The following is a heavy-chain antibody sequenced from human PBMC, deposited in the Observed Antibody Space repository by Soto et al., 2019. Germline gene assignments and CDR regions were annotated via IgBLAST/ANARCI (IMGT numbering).Heavy chain of an antibody. CDR3: ASLLDDVTTFDY. J-gene: IGHJ4*02. D-gene: IGHD1-1*01. Sequence: ETLSLTCTVSGGSISSYSWSWIRQPPGKGLEWIGYIYYSGSTNYNPSLKSRVTISIDTAKNSLYLLMNSLRGDDTALYYCASLLDDVTTFDYWGQGSLVTVSS. CDR2: IYYSGST. V-gene: IGHV4-59*08. CDR1: GGSISSYS.